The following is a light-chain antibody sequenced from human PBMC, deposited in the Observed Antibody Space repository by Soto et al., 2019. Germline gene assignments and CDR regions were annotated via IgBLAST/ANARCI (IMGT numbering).Light chain of an antibody. CDR1: QHVSTW. CDR3: QQAHSFPFT. V-gene: IGKV1-12*01. Sequence: DIQMTQSPPSVSASVGARVTITCRASQHVSTWLAWYQQKPGNAPKLLIYTASNLQSGVPSRFSGSGSGRDFTLTISSLQPEDFATYFCQQAHSFPFTFGPGTTVDIK. J-gene: IGKJ3*01. CDR2: TAS.